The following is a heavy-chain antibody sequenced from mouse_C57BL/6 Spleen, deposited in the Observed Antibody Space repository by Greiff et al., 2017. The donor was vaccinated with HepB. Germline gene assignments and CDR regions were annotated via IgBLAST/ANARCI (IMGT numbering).Heavy chain of an antibody. J-gene: IGHJ3*01. Sequence: EVNVVESGGDLVKPGGSLKLSCAASGFTFSSYGMSWVRQTPDKRLEWVATISSGGSYTYYPDSVKGRFTISRDNAKNTLYLQMSSLKSEDTAMYYCAILYDYDGGFAYWGQGTLVTVSA. V-gene: IGHV5-6*01. CDR3: AILYDYDGGFAY. CDR1: GFTFSSYG. CDR2: ISSGGSYT. D-gene: IGHD2-4*01.